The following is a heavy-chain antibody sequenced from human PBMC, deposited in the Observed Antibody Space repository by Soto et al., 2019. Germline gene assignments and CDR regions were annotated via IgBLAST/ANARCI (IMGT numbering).Heavy chain of an antibody. V-gene: IGHV3-48*02. Sequence: GGSLRLSCAASGFTFSSYSMNWVRQAPGKGLEWVSYISSSSSTIYYADSVKGRFTISRDNAKNSLYLQMNSLRDEDTAVYYCATSFCSGGSCYSDYWGQGTLVTVSS. CDR3: ATSFCSGGSCYSDY. CDR2: ISSSSSTI. J-gene: IGHJ4*02. CDR1: GFTFSSYS. D-gene: IGHD2-15*01.